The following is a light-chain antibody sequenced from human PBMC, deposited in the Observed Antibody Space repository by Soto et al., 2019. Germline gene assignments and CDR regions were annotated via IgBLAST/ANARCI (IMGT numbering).Light chain of an antibody. J-gene: IGKJ1*01. V-gene: IGKV3-11*01. CDR3: QQRSNWPPGT. Sequence: EIVLTQSPATLSLYPGERATLSCRASQSGSSYLAWYQQKPGQAPRLLIYDASNRDTGIPARFRGSGSGTDLPSTRRNREPEDFPVYYCQQRSNWPPGTVGKGTKVEIK. CDR2: DAS. CDR1: QSGSSY.